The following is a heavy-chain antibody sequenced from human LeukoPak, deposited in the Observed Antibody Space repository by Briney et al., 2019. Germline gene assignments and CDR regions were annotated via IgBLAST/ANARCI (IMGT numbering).Heavy chain of an antibody. D-gene: IGHD3-10*01. J-gene: IGHJ4*02. Sequence: PGGSLRLSCAASGFTFSSYAMHWVRQAPGKGPEWVAVISYDGSNKYYADSVKGRFTISRDNSKNTLYLQMNSLRAEDTAVYYCARGMATMVRSQDYWGQGTLVTVSS. CDR2: ISYDGSNK. CDR3: ARGMATMVRSQDY. CDR1: GFTFSSYA. V-gene: IGHV3-30*04.